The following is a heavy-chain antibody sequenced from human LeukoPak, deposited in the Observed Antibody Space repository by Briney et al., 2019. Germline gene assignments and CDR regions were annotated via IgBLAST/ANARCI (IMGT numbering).Heavy chain of an antibody. CDR2: ISYDGSDK. Sequence: GGSLRLSCAASGFSFSTYGMHWVRQAPGKGLEWVTAISYDGSDKYYADSVKGRFTISRDNSRNTLYLQMKSLRVEDTAVYYFAKEVATSTRHHWGHGTLVTFSS. CDR1: GFSFSTYG. D-gene: IGHD5-12*01. V-gene: IGHV3-30*18. CDR3: AKEVATSTRHH. J-gene: IGHJ5*02.